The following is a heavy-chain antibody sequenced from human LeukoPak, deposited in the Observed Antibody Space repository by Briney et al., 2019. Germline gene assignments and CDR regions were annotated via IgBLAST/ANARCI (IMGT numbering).Heavy chain of an antibody. D-gene: IGHD2-2*01. J-gene: IGHJ4*02. CDR2: ISAYNGNT. CDR3: ARGGKYCSSTSCFSYFDY. CDR1: GYTFTSYG. Sequence: ASVKVSCKASGYTFTSYGISWVRQAPGQGLEWMGWISAYNGNTNYAEKLQGRVTMTTDTSTSTAYMELRSLRSDDTAVYYCARGGKYCSSTSCFSYFDYWGQGTLVTVSS. V-gene: IGHV1-18*01.